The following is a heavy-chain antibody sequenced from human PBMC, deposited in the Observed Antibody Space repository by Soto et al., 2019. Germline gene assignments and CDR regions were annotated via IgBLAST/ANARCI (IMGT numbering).Heavy chain of an antibody. CDR3: ASDXXGYYSVEGAGLGVDY. CDR2: IWHDGSNK. CDR1: GFTFSSYG. Sequence: QVQLVESGGGVVQPGRSLRLSCAASGFTFSSYGMHWVRQAPGKGLEWVAVIWHDGSNKYYADSVKGRFTISRDNSKNTLYLQRNSLRAEDTAVYYCASDXXGYYSVEGAGLGVDYWGQGTLVTVSS. J-gene: IGHJ4*02. V-gene: IGHV3-33*01. D-gene: IGHD3-22*01.